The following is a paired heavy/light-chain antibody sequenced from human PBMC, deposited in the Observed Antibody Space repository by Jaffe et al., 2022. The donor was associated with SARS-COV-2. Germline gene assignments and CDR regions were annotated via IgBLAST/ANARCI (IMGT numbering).Light chain of an antibody. CDR2: WAS. J-gene: IGKJ4*01. CDR3: QQYYSTPLT. V-gene: IGKV4-1*01. CDR1: QSVLYSSNNKNY. Sequence: DIVMTQSPDSLAVSLGERATINCKSSQSVLYSSNNKNYLAWYQQKPGQPPKLLIYWASTRESGVPDRFSGSGSGTDFTLTINSLQAEDVAVYYCQQYYSTPLTFGGGTMVEIK.
Heavy chain of an antibody. Sequence: QVQLQESGPGLVKPSQTLSLTCTVSGGSISSGSYYWSWTRQPAGKGLEWIGRIYPSGSTNYNPSLESRVTISVDTSKNQFSLKVNSVTAADTAAYYCARGRAVAGLDYWGQGTLVTVSS. V-gene: IGHV4-61*02. CDR1: GGSISSGSYY. CDR3: ARGRAVAGLDY. D-gene: IGHD6-19*01. CDR2: IYPSGST. J-gene: IGHJ4*02.